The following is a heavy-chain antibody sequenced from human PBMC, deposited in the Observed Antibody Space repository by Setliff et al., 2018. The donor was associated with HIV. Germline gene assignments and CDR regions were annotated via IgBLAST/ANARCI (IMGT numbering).Heavy chain of an antibody. CDR1: GGSISSSSYY. CDR3: ARLVRGWYFDI. Sequence: SETLSLTCTVSGGSISSSSYYWSWIRQPPGKGLEWIGYISYSGSTNQNPSLKSRVTILIDKSKNQFSLTLTSVTAADTAVYYCARLVRGWYFDIWGRGTLVTVSS. V-gene: IGHV4-61*05. J-gene: IGHJ2*01. CDR2: ISYSGST. D-gene: IGHD3-22*01.